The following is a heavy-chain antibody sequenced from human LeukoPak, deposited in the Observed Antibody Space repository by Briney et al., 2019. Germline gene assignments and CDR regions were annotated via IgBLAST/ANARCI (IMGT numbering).Heavy chain of an antibody. V-gene: IGHV3-23*01. CDR2: INTGDIT. CDR1: GFTFDYSA. CDR3: VKGGFTYYDD. Sequence: PGGSLRLSSAASGFTFDYSAMTWVRQAPEKGLEWVSTINTGDITFYANSVKGRFTISRDNSKNALFLQMNSLRAEDTAIYYCVKGGFTYYDDWGQGTLVTVSS. D-gene: IGHD3-22*01. J-gene: IGHJ4*02.